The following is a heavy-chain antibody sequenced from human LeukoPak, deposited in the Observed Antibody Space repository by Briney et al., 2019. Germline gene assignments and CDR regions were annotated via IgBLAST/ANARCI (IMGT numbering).Heavy chain of an antibody. V-gene: IGHV3-48*03. J-gene: IGHJ5*02. Sequence: GGSLRLSCAASGFTFSSYEMNWVRQAPGKGLEWVSYISSSGSTIYYADSVKGRFTISRDNAKNSLYLQMNSLRAEDTAVYYCARAWSSWFGESNSWFDPWGQGTLVTVSS. CDR2: ISSSGSTI. D-gene: IGHD3-10*01. CDR3: ARAWSSWFGESNSWFDP. CDR1: GFTFSSYE.